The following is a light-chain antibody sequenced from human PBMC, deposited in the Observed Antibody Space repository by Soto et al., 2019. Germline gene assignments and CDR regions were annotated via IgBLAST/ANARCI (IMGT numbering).Light chain of an antibody. CDR1: QSVDSSL. V-gene: IGKV3-20*01. CDR2: GAS. Sequence: EIVLTQSPGTLSLSPGERATLSCRASQSVDSSLLAWYQHKPGQAPRLVIYGASSRATGIPDRFSGSGSGTDFTLAISRLEPEDFAVYYRQQGGASVWTFGQGTKVEVK. CDR3: QQGGASVWT. J-gene: IGKJ1*01.